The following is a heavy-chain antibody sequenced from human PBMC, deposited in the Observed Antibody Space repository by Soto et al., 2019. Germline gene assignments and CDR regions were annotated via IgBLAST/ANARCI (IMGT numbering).Heavy chain of an antibody. J-gene: IGHJ4*02. CDR1: GGTFSSYA. V-gene: IGHV1-69*13. Sequence: SVKVSCKASGGTFSSYAISWVRQAPGQGLEWMGGIIPIFGTANYAQKFQGRVTITADEYTSTAYMELSSLRSEDTAVYYCARDFHRTLAVAGTAVSSYYFDYWGQGTLVTVSS. CDR3: ARDFHRTLAVAGTAVSSYYFDY. CDR2: IIPIFGTA. D-gene: IGHD6-19*01.